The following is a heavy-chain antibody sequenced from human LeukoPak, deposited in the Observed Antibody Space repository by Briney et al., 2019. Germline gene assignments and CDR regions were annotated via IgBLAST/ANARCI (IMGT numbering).Heavy chain of an antibody. CDR3: ARIGVAGANSDY. CDR1: GFTFSSFA. J-gene: IGHJ4*02. CDR2: ISGGGVGT. Sequence: QAVGSLRLSCAASGFTFSSFAMTWVRQAPGKGLEWVSAISGGGVGTYYADSVKGRFTISRDSSKNTLHLQMNSLRADDTAVYYCARIGVAGANSDYWGQGTLVTVSS. V-gene: IGHV3-23*01. D-gene: IGHD6-19*01.